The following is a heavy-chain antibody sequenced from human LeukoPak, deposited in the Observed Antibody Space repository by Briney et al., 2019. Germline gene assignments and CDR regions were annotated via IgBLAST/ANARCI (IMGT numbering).Heavy chain of an antibody. D-gene: IGHD5-24*01. CDR3: ARQASDGYNPQWVDY. Sequence: GESLKISCKGSGYSFTSYWIGWVRQVPGKGLEWMGIIYPGDSDTRYSPSFQGQVTISADKSISTAYLQWSSLKASDTAMYYCARQASDGYNPQWVDYWGQGTLVTVSS. J-gene: IGHJ4*02. CDR2: IYPGDSDT. CDR1: GYSFTSYW. V-gene: IGHV5-51*01.